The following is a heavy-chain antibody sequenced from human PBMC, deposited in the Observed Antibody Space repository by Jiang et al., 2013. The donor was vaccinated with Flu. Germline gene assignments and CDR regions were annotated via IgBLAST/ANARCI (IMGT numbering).Heavy chain of an antibody. CDR3: TRARVVRTTPSGWFDP. D-gene: IGHD1-26*01. J-gene: IGHJ5*02. CDR1: GDSVSSTSAA. V-gene: IGHV6-1*01. Sequence: SQTLSLTCAISGDSVSSTSAAWDWIRQSPSRGLEWLGRTYYRSKWYTDYAVSVKSRITINPDTSKNHFSLQLSSVTPEDTAVYYCTRARVVRTTPSGWFDPWGQGSRSPSPQ. CDR2: TYYRSKWYT.